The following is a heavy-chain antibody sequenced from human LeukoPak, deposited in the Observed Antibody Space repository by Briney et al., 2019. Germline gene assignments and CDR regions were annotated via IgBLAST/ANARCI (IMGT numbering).Heavy chain of an antibody. J-gene: IGHJ4*02. CDR2: IIPIFGTA. CDR1: GGTFISYA. V-gene: IGHV1-69*13. D-gene: IGHD6-13*01. CDR3: ARAEQQLVPVY. Sequence: SVKVSCKASGGTFISYAISWVRQAPGQGLEWMGGIIPIFGTANYAQKFQGRVTIIADESTSRAYMELSSLRSEDTAVYYCARAEQQLVPVYWGQGTLVTVFS.